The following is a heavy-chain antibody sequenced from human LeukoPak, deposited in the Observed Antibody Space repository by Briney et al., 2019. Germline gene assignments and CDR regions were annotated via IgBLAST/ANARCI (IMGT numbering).Heavy chain of an antibody. CDR2: ISGSGGST. J-gene: IGHJ6*03. Sequence: GGSLRLSCAASGFTFSSYAMSWVRQAPGKGLEWVSAISGSGGSTYYADSVKGRFTISRDNSKNTLYLQMSSLRAEDTAVYYCASNVVTIFGVVSLYYYYYMDVWGKGTTVTVSS. CDR3: ASNVVTIFGVVSLYYYYYMDV. V-gene: IGHV3-23*01. CDR1: GFTFSSYA. D-gene: IGHD3-3*01.